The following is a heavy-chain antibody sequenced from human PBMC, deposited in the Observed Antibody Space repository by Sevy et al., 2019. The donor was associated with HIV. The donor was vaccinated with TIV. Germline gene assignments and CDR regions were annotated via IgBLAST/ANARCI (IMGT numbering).Heavy chain of an antibody. J-gene: IGHJ4*02. D-gene: IGHD5-12*01. V-gene: IGHV1-69*13. CDR2: IIPIFGTA. CDR3: ARDGLGGVATMTSDY. CDR1: GGTFSSYA. Sequence: ASVKVSCKASGGTFSSYAISWVRQAPGQGLEWMGRIIPIFGTANYAQKFQGRVTITADESTSTAYMELSSLRSEDTAVYYCARDGLGGVATMTSDYWGQGTLVTVSS.